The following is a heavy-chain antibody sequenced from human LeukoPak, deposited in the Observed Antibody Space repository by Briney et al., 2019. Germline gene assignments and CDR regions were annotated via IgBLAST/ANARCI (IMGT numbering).Heavy chain of an antibody. CDR3: ARDCELGVDWNPFDY. CDR2: ISGSGDST. V-gene: IGHV3-23*01. CDR1: GFTFNNYA. D-gene: IGHD1-1*01. Sequence: GGSLRLSCAVSGFTFNNYAMSWVRQGPGKGLEWVSAISGSGDSTFYADSVKGRFTLSRDNSKNTLILQMDSLRAEDTAVYYCARDCELGVDWNPFDYWGQGTLVTVSS. J-gene: IGHJ4*02.